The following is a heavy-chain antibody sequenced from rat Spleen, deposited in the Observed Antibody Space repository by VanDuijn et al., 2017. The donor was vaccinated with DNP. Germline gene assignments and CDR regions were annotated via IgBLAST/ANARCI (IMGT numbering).Heavy chain of an antibody. V-gene: IGHV2-41*01. Sequence: QVQVKESGPGLVQPSQTLSLTCTVAGFSLTSYNVHWVRQPPGKGLEWMGVIWNTGGTRYNSALKSRLSITRDTSKNQVFLKMSSLQTEDTATYYCARDYSAYFKYWGQGLLVTVSS. J-gene: IGHJ2*01. CDR1: GFSLTSYN. CDR3: ARDYSAYFKY. CDR2: IWNTGGT. D-gene: IGHD1-1*01.